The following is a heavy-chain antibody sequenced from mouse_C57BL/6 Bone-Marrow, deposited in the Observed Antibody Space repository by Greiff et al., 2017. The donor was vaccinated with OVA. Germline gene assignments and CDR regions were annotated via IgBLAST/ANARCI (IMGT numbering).Heavy chain of an antibody. D-gene: IGHD4-1*01. Sequence: QVQLQQSGAELVRPGTSVKLSCKASGYTFTSYWMHWVKQRPGQGLEWIGVIDPSDSYTNYNQKFKGKATLTVDTSSSTAYMQLSSLTSEDSAVYYCARSRLGPDYWGQGTTLTVSS. V-gene: IGHV1-59*01. CDR3: ARSRLGPDY. J-gene: IGHJ2*01. CDR2: IDPSDSYT. CDR1: GYTFTSYW.